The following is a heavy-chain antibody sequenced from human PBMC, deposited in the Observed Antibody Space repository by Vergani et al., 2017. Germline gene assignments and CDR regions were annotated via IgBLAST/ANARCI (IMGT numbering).Heavy chain of an antibody. D-gene: IGHD3-22*01. V-gene: IGHV1-69-2*01. J-gene: IGHJ4*02. CDR3: ATVIGNDISGYALTV. CDR2: LEPSDGDT. Sequence: VQLVQSGAEVKKHGATVKISCKISGYTFSDYYIHWVRQAPGRGLDWMGLLEPSDGDTIYAEKFQGRVTMTADTSTDTAYMELSGLRYEDTVVYYCATVIGNDISGYALTVWRQGTMVTDSS. CDR1: GYTFSDYY.